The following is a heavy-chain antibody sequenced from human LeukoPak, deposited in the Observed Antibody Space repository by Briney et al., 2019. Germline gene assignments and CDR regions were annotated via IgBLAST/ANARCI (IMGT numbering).Heavy chain of an antibody. CDR2: INSDGSST. Sequence: AGGSLRLSCAASGFTFSSYWMHWVRQAPGKGLVWVSRINSDGSSTSYADSVKGRFTISRDNAKNTLYLQMNSLRAEDTAVYYCARVGGGYYDSSGYDYWGQGTLVTVSS. V-gene: IGHV3-74*01. CDR3: ARVGGGYYDSSGYDY. CDR1: GFTFSSYW. D-gene: IGHD3-22*01. J-gene: IGHJ4*02.